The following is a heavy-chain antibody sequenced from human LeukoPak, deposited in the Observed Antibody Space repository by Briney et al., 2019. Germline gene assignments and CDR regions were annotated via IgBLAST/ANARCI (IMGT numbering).Heavy chain of an antibody. CDR1: GFTFSSYA. D-gene: IGHD2/OR15-2a*01. CDR2: ISSSSSYI. V-gene: IGHV3-21*01. J-gene: IGHJ4*02. CDR3: AREASIGYYFDY. Sequence: PGGSLRLSCAASGFTFSSYAMNWVRQAPGKGLEWVSSISSSSSYIYYADSVKGRFTISRDNAKNSLYLQMNSLRAEDTAVYYCAREASIGYYFDYWGQGTLVTVSS.